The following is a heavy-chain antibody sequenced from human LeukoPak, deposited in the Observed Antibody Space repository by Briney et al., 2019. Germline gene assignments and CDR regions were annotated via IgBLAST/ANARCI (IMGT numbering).Heavy chain of an antibody. CDR2: IYYSGST. J-gene: IGHJ6*02. CDR1: GGSISSYY. V-gene: IGHV4-59*08. CDR3: ARNQRADYDFWSGSPPYYYYYGMDV. D-gene: IGHD3-3*01. Sequence: KASETLSLTCTVSGGSISSYYWSWIRQPPGKGLEWIGYIYYSGSTNYNPSLKSRVTISVDTSKNQFSLKLSSVTAADTAVYYCARNQRADYDFWSGSPPYYYYYGMDVWGQGTTVTVSS.